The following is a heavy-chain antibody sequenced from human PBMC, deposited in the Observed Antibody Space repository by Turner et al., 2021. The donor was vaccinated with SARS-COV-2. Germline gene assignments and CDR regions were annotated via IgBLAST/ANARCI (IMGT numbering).Heavy chain of an antibody. CDR2: INSDGRST. J-gene: IGHJ4*02. CDR1: GFTFSSYW. V-gene: IGHV3-74*01. D-gene: IGHD1-26*01. CDR3: AREGVGVTYYSDY. Sequence: EVQLVESGGGLVQPGGSLSLSCAASGFTFSSYWMHWVRQAAGKGMVWVARINSDGRSTRDADSGKGRFTISRDNAMNTLYLQMNSLRAEDTAVYYCAREGVGVTYYSDYWGQGTLVTVSS.